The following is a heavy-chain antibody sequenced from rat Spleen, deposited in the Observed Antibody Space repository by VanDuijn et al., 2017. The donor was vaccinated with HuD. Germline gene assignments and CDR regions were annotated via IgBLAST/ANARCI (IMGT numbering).Heavy chain of an antibody. D-gene: IGHD4-3*01. CDR2: ISYDGSST. Sequence: EVQLVESGGGLVQPGRSMKLSCAASGFTFSDYYMAWVRQAPTKGLEWVATISYDGSSTYYRDSVKGRFTISRDNAKSTLYLQMNSLRAEDTATYYCTRGDNWGVPGDYWGQGVMVTVSS. V-gene: IGHV5-22*01. CDR1: GFTFSDYY. CDR3: TRGDNWGVPGDY. J-gene: IGHJ2*01.